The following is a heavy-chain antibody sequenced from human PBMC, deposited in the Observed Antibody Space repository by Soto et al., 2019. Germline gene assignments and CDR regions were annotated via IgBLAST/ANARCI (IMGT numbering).Heavy chain of an antibody. J-gene: IGHJ2*01. CDR2: MSPNSAGS. Sequence: QVQLVQSGAEVKKPGASVKVSCKASGYTFTRYDINWVRLASGQGLELMGWMSPNSAGSGHAPKFQGKITMTRDTSISTAYMERSGLRSEDTAGYYCARVPKVVVVPPASYWYFDLWGRGTLVTVSS. D-gene: IGHD2-2*01. V-gene: IGHV1-8*01. CDR1: GYTFTRYD. CDR3: ARVPKVVVVPPASYWYFDL.